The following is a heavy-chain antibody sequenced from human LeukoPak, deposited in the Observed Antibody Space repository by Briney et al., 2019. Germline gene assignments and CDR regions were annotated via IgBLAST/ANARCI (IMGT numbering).Heavy chain of an antibody. Sequence: GGSLRLSCVASGFIVTDNYMSWVRQAPGKGLEWVAFIHFDGSPKYSGDSVKGRFTVSRDNSKNTLYLQMNSLRPEDTAVYYCAKDQCTRASCDGYPGHWGQGTLVTVPS. D-gene: IGHD2-2*03. J-gene: IGHJ4*02. CDR3: AKDQCTRASCDGYPGH. V-gene: IGHV3-30*02. CDR1: GFIVTDNY. CDR2: IHFDGSPK.